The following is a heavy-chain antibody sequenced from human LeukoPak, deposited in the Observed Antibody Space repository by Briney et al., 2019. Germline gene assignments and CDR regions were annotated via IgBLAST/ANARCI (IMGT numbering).Heavy chain of an antibody. Sequence: GGSLRLSCAGSGFNFNMFAMNWVRQAPGQGLEWVSGLSRGGGTTNYADSVKGRFTISRDKSKNMVFLQMNSLRPEDTAVYYCAKEQRIRHCSEGVCMEPYYFDYWGHGTLVTVSS. V-gene: IGHV3-23*01. CDR2: LSRGGGTT. D-gene: IGHD2-8*01. J-gene: IGHJ4*01. CDR1: GFNFNMFA. CDR3: AKEQRIRHCSEGVCMEPYYFDY.